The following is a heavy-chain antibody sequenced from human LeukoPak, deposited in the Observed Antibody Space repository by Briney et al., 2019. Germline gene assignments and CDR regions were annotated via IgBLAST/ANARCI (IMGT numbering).Heavy chain of an antibody. Sequence: GGSLRLSCAASGFTFSSYWMSWVRQAPGRGLEWVANIKEDGSEKYYVDSVKGRFTISRDNAKNSLYLQMNSLRAEDTAVYYCGSSSGRNNWFDPWGQGTLVIVSS. CDR1: GFTFSSYW. D-gene: IGHD6-6*01. CDR2: IKEDGSEK. CDR3: GSSSGRNNWFDP. V-gene: IGHV3-7*01. J-gene: IGHJ5*02.